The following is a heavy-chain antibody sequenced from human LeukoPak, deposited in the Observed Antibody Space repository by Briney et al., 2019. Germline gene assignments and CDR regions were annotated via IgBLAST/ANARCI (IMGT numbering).Heavy chain of an antibody. J-gene: IGHJ6*02. D-gene: IGHD1-1*01. CDR3: ARDPTTRDYYYYRMDV. Sequence: SETLSLTCTVSGGSISSYYWSWIRQPPGKGLEWIGYIYYSGSTNYNPSLKSRVTISVDTSKNQFSLKLSSVTAADTAVYYCARDPTTRDYYYYRMDVWGQGTTVTVSS. CDR2: IYYSGST. CDR1: GGSISSYY. V-gene: IGHV4-59*01.